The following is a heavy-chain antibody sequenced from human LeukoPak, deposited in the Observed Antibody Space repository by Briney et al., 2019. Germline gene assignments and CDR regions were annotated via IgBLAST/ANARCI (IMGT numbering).Heavy chain of an antibody. CDR3: ARGAPGSYCSGGSCPYFDY. V-gene: IGHV1-8*01. CDR2: MNPNSGNT. D-gene: IGHD2-15*01. J-gene: IGHJ4*02. CDR1: GYTFTIYD. Sequence: APVKVSCKASGYTFTIYDINWVRQATGQGLEWMGWMNPNSGNTGYAQKFQGRVTMTRNTSISTAYMELSGLRSEDTAVYYCARGAPGSYCSGGSCPYFDYWGQGTLVTVSS.